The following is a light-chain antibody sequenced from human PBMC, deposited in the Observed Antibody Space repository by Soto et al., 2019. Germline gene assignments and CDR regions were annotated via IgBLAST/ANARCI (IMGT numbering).Light chain of an antibody. V-gene: IGLV3-1*01. CDR2: QDS. CDR3: QAWDSSTAV. Sequence: SYELTQPPSVSVSPGQTASITCSGDKLGDKYASWYQQKQRQSPVLVIYQDSKRPSGITERFSGSNSGNTATLTIRGTQAMDEADYYCQAWDSSTAVFGGGTQLTVL. J-gene: IGLJ7*01. CDR1: KLGDKY.